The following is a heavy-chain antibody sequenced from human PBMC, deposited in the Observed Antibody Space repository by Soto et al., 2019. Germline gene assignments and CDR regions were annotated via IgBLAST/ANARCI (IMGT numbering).Heavy chain of an antibody. J-gene: IGHJ3*02. CDR1: GGSISSGGYY. D-gene: IGHD3-10*01. V-gene: IGHV4-31*03. Sequence: SETLSLTCTVSGGSISSGGYYWSWIRQHPGKGLEWIGYIYYSGSTYYNPSLKSRVTISVDTSKNQFSLKLSSVTAADTAVYYCARFYYGSGSYLSTFAFDIWGQGTMVTV. CDR3: ARFYYGSGSYLSTFAFDI. CDR2: IYYSGST.